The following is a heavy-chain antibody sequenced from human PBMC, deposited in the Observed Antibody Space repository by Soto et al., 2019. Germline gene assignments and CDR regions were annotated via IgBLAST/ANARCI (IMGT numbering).Heavy chain of an antibody. V-gene: IGHV4-61*01. CDR3: ARGATVTQYDY. J-gene: IGHJ4*02. CDR2: GSYSGTT. Sequence: PSDTLSLTCTVSGVSVSSGSFYWAWIRQPPGEGLEWIGFGSYSGTTNYKPSLKSRVTISVDTSRSQISLKVSSLTAADTAVYYCARGATVTQYDYWGKGTRVTVSP. CDR1: GVSVSSGSFY. D-gene: IGHD4-17*01.